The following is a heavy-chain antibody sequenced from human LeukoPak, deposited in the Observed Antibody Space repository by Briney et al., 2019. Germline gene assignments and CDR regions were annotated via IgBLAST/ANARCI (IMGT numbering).Heavy chain of an antibody. CDR2: ISGSGGST. J-gene: IGHJ1*01. CDR3: AKWRVAATTRLEYFQH. CDR1: GFTVSSNY. Sequence: PGGSLRLSCAASGFTVSSNYMSWVRQAPGKGLEWVSAISGSGGSTYYADSVKGRFTISRDNSKNTLYLQMNSLRAEDTAVYYCAKWRVAATTRLEYFQHWGQGTLVTVSS. V-gene: IGHV3-23*01. D-gene: IGHD2-15*01.